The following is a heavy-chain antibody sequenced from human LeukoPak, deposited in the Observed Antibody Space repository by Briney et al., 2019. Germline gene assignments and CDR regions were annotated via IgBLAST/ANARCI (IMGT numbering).Heavy chain of an antibody. CDR2: IYDGGST. J-gene: IGHJ1*01. V-gene: IGHV4-59*11. D-gene: IGHD1-26*01. Sequence: SETLSLTCALSGGPINNHYWSWIRQPPGKGLEWIGYIYDGGSTNYNPSLKSRVTISVNTSKNLFSLNLNSVTAADTAVYYCARADSGSYYLHFQDWGQGTLVTVSS. CDR3: ARADSGSYYLHFQD. CDR1: GGPINNHY.